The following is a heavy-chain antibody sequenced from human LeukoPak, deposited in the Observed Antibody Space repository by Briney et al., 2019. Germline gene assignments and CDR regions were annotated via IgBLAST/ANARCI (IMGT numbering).Heavy chain of an antibody. J-gene: IGHJ4*02. CDR2: IKSKTGGGTT. V-gene: IGHV3-15*01. CDR1: GFTFSNAW. Sequence: PGGSLRLSCAASGFTFSNAWMSWVRQAPGKGLEWVGRIKSKTGGGTTGYAAPVKGRFTISRDDSKNTLYLRMNSLQTEDTAVYYCSTEDDWGQGTLVTVSS. CDR3: STEDD.